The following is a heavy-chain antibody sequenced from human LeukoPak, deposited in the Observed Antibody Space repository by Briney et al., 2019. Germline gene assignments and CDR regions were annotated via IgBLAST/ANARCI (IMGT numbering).Heavy chain of an antibody. CDR2: ISAYNGNT. J-gene: IGHJ3*02. V-gene: IGHV1-18*01. CDR1: GYTFTSYG. Sequence: VASVKVSCKASGYTFTSYGISWVRQAPGQGLEWMGWISAYNGNTNYAQKLQGRVTMTTDTSTSTAYMELRSLRSGDTAVYYCASLGEQWLEGLNAFDIWGQGTMVTVSS. CDR3: ASLGEQWLEGLNAFDI. D-gene: IGHD6-19*01.